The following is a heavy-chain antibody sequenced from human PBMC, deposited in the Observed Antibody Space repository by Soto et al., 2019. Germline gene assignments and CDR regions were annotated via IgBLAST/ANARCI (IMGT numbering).Heavy chain of an antibody. V-gene: IGHV1-69*13. Sequence: ASVKVSCKASGGSFSSDVISWVRQAPGQGPEWMGGIIPIFGTANYAQKFQGRVTITADESTSTVYMELNRLRSEDTAVYYCAKDYGSSWGYYYYGMDVWGHGTTVTVSS. CDR2: IIPIFGTA. J-gene: IGHJ6*02. CDR1: GGSFSSDV. CDR3: AKDYGSSWGYYYYGMDV. D-gene: IGHD6-13*01.